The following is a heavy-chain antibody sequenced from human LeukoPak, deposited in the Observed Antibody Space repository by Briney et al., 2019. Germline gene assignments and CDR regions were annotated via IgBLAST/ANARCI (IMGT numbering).Heavy chain of an antibody. V-gene: IGHV3-23*01. CDR1: GFTFNSHA. CDR2: ISVGDGST. Sequence: GGSLTLSRAASGFTFNSHAMNWVSQPAGKGLEWVSSISVGDGSTYYADSVKGRFTHSRDNSKNTLYLQMNSLRAKDTAVDHGAKGKGYSSSSSDHWGQGTLVTVSS. D-gene: IGHD6-6*01. CDR3: AKGKGYSSSSSDH. J-gene: IGHJ5*02.